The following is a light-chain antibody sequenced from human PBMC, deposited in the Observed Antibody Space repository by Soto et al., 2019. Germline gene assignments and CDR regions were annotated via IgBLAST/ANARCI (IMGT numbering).Light chain of an antibody. CDR1: SSDVGGYNY. Sequence: QSALTQPASVSGSPGQSITISCTGTSSDVGGYNYVSWYQHHPGKAPKLMIYEVSNRPSGVSNRFSGSKSGNTVSLTISGLQAEDEADYYCSSYTSSSNVVFGGGTKLTVL. V-gene: IGLV2-14*01. CDR2: EVS. J-gene: IGLJ2*01. CDR3: SSYTSSSNVV.